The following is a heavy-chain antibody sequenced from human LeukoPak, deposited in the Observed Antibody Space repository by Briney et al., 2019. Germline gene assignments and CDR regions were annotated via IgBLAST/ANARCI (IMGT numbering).Heavy chain of an antibody. Sequence: PGGSLRLSCAASGFTFSSYGMHWARQAPGKGLEWVAFIWSDGSKKYYADSVKGRFTISRDNSKNTLYLQMNSLRTEDTALYYCVRGKQNMDVWGKGTTVAISS. J-gene: IGHJ6*03. CDR3: VRGKQNMDV. V-gene: IGHV3-30*02. D-gene: IGHD3-10*01. CDR2: IWSDGSKK. CDR1: GFTFSSYG.